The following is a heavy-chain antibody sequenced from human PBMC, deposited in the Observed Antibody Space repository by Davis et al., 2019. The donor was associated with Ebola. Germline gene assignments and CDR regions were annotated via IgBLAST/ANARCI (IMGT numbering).Heavy chain of an antibody. Sequence: GGSLRLSCAASGFTFSSYGMHWVRQAPGKGLEWVAVIWYDGSNKYYADSVKGRFTISRDNAKNSLYLQMNSLRDEDTAVYYCARSLYYYGMDVWGQGTTVTVSS. CDR3: ARSLYYYGMDV. CDR2: IWYDGSNK. CDR1: GFTFSSYG. J-gene: IGHJ6*02. V-gene: IGHV3-33*01.